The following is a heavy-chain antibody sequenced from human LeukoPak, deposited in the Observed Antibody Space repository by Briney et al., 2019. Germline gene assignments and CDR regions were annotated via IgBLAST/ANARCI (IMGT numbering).Heavy chain of an antibody. CDR3: ARARGLAAAGKRYYYYYYMDV. D-gene: IGHD6-13*01. Sequence: KPSETLSLTCAVYGGSFSGYYWSWIRQPPGKGLEWIGYIYYSGSTNYNPSLKSRVTISVDTSKNQFSLKLSSVTAVDTAVYYCARARGLAAAGKRYYYYYYMDVWGKGTTVTVSS. CDR2: IYYSGST. CDR1: GGSFSGYY. V-gene: IGHV4-59*01. J-gene: IGHJ6*03.